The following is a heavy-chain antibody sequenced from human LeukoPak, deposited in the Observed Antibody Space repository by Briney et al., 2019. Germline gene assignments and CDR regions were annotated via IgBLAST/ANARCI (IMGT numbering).Heavy chain of an antibody. V-gene: IGHV3-23*01. CDR3: AKRPAVRYYYYMDV. J-gene: IGHJ6*03. Sequence: GGSLRLSCTVSGFSLSSYAMSWVRRAPGKGLEWVSATSSSDAGKYYADSVKGRFTISRDNSKNTLYLQMNSLRAEDTAVYYCAKRPAVRYYYYMDVWGKGTTVTVSS. CDR1: GFSLSSYA. CDR2: TSSSDAGK. D-gene: IGHD6-6*01.